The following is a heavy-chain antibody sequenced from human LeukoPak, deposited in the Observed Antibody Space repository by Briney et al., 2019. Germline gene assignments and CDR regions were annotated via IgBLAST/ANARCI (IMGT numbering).Heavy chain of an antibody. Sequence: ASVKVSCKASGGTFSSYAISWVRQAPGQGLEWMGGVIPIFGTANYAQKFQGRVTITTDESTSTAYMELSSLRSEDTAVYYCARGLYSSSSGFDYWGQGTLVTVSS. CDR2: VIPIFGTA. J-gene: IGHJ4*02. V-gene: IGHV1-69*05. CDR3: ARGLYSSSSGFDY. CDR1: GGTFSSYA. D-gene: IGHD6-6*01.